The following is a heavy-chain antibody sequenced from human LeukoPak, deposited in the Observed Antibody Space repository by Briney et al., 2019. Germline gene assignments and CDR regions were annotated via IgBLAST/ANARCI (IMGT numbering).Heavy chain of an antibody. Sequence: SGPTLVNPTQTLALTCTFSGFSLSTSGMCVSWIRQPPGKALEWLARIDWDDDKYYSTSLKTRLTISKDSSKNQVVLTMTNMDPVDTATYYCASGTVTAGQFDAFDIWGQGTMVTVSS. V-gene: IGHV2-70*11. CDR2: IDWDDDK. D-gene: IGHD4-17*01. CDR3: ASGTVTAGQFDAFDI. CDR1: GFSLSTSGMC. J-gene: IGHJ3*02.